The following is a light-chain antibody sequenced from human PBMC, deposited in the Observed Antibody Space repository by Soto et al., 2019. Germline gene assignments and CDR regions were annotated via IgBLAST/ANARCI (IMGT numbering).Light chain of an antibody. J-gene: IGKJ5*01. V-gene: IGKV3-11*01. CDR3: QQRDYYIT. CDR2: DAS. Sequence: EIVLTQSPATLSLSPGERATLSCRASQSVSRHLAWYQQKPGQAPRLLIYDASSRVTGIPARFSGSGSGTDLTLTISSLVPDDFAVYYCQQRDYYITFGQGTRLEIE. CDR1: QSVSRH.